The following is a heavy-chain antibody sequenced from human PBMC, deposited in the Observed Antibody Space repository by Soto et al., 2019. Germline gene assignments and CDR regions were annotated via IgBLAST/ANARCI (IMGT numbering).Heavy chain of an antibody. CDR3: ARDPAYYYGSGSYQYYGMDV. D-gene: IGHD3-10*01. J-gene: IGHJ6*02. CDR2: TYYRSKWYN. CDR1: GDSVSSNSAA. Sequence: SQTLSLTCAISGDSVSSNSAAWNWIRQSPSRGLEWLGRTYYRSKWYNDYAVSVKSRITINPDTSKNQFSLQLNSVTPEDTAVYYCARDPAYYYGSGSYQYYGMDVWGQGTTVTSP. V-gene: IGHV6-1*01.